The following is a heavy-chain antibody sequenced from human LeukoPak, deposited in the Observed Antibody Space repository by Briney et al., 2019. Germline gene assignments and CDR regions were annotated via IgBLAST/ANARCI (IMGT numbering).Heavy chain of an antibody. D-gene: IGHD2-2*01. CDR3: ARVQRGYCSSTSCYYFDF. V-gene: IGHV3-21*01. J-gene: IGHJ4*02. CDR1: GFTFSTYI. CDR2: ISISSSSI. Sequence: GGSLRLSCAASGFTFSTYIMNWVRQAPGKGLEWVSSISISSSSIYYADSMKGRFTISRDNAKNSLYLKMNSLRAEDTAVYYCARVQRGYCSSTSCYYFDFWGQGTLATVSS.